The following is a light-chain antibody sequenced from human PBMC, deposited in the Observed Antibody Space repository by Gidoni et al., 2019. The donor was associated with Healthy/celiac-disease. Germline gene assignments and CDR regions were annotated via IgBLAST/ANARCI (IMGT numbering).Light chain of an antibody. CDR2: DAS. Sequence: EIVLTHSPATLSLSPGERATLSCRASQSVSSYLAWYQQKPGQAPRLLIYDASNRATGIPARFSGSGSGTDFTLTISSLEPEDFAVYYCQQRSNWPPEYTFGQGTKLEIK. J-gene: IGKJ2*01. V-gene: IGKV3-11*01. CDR1: QSVSSY. CDR3: QQRSNWPPEYT.